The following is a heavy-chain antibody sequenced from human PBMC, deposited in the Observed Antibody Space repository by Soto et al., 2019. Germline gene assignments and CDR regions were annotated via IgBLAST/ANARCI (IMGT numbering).Heavy chain of an antibody. J-gene: IGHJ6*02. CDR1: GGTLSNYA. CDR2: IIPIFGTS. D-gene: IGHD3-10*01. V-gene: IGHV1-69*01. Sequence: QVQLVQSGAEVKKPGSSVKVSSKASGGTLSNYALSWVRQAPGQGLEWVGGIIPIFGTSNYAQNFQGRVTITADESTSTAYMELSSLRSEDTAVYYCARGVRTGFYGMDVWGQGTTVTVSS. CDR3: ARGVRTGFYGMDV.